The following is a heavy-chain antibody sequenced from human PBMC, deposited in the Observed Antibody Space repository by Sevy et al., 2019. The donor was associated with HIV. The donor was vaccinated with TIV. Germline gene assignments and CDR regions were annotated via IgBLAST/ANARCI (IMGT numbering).Heavy chain of an antibody. CDR2: MWYDGNNK. CDR3: ARGPSLIVAGAAGYLDY. CDR1: GFTFSNFG. D-gene: IGHD2-21*01. J-gene: IGHJ4*02. V-gene: IGHV3-33*01. Sequence: GGSLRLSCTASGFTFSNFGIHWVRQAPGKGLQWVALMWYDGNNKYYADSVKGRFTISRDSSKNKVYLQMNNLRAEDTAMYYCARGPSLIVAGAAGYLDYWGQGTLVTVSS.